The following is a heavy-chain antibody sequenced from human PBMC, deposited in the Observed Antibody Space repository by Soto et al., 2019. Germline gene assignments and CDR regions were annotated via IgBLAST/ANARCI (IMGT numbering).Heavy chain of an antibody. CDR2: ISGSGGRT. D-gene: IGHD3-22*01. Sequence: EVQLLESGGGLVQPGGSLRLSCAASGFTFSSYAMSWVRQAPGKGLEWVAAISGSGGRTYYADSVKGRFTISRDNSKNKLYLQMNSLRAEDTAVYYCAKAMIVVVINYYYGMDVWGQGTTVTVSS. CDR3: AKAMIVVVINYYYGMDV. V-gene: IGHV3-23*01. J-gene: IGHJ6*02. CDR1: GFTFSSYA.